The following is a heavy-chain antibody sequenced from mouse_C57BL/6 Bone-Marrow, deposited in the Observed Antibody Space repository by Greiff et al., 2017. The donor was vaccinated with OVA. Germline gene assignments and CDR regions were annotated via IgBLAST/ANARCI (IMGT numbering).Heavy chain of an antibody. Sequence: EVKLVESGTVLARPGASVKMSCKTSGYTFTSYWMHWVKQRPGQGLEWIGAIYPGNSDTSYNQKFKGKAKLTAVTSASTAYMELSSLTNEDSAVYYCTTYDYDGYYFDYWGQGTTLTVSS. J-gene: IGHJ2*01. D-gene: IGHD2-4*01. CDR1: GYTFTSYW. V-gene: IGHV1-5*01. CDR2: IYPGNSDT. CDR3: TTYDYDGYYFDY.